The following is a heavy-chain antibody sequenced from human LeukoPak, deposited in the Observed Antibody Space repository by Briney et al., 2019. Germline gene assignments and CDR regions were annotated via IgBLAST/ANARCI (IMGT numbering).Heavy chain of an antibody. CDR2: IYSTGNT. V-gene: IGHV4-39*01. Sequence: SETLSLTCTDSGGSISSDIYYWGWIRQPPGKGLEWIGCIYSTGNTFYNPSLKSRVTMSVDASRNQFSLKLSSVTAADTAVYYCARRKYGVGFDPWGQGTLVTVSS. J-gene: IGHJ5*02. D-gene: IGHD2-8*01. CDR1: GGSISSDIYY. CDR3: ARRKYGVGFDP.